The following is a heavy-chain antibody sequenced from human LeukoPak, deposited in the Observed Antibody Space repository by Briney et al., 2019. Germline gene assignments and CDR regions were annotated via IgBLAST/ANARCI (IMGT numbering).Heavy chain of an antibody. Sequence: GGSLRLSCAATGFSDGSNYMSVVRQALGKGLEGVSVIFSGGSTYFADSVKGRLTISRDNYKNTLYLQMNSLRAEDTAVYYCARDRSGSGSYSYDNWGQGTLVTVSS. CDR3: ARDRSGSGSYSYDN. CDR1: GFSDGSNY. D-gene: IGHD3-10*01. V-gene: IGHV3-66*01. J-gene: IGHJ4*02. CDR2: IFSGGST.